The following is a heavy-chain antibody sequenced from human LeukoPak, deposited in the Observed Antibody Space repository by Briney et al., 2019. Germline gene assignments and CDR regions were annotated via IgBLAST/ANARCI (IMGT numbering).Heavy chain of an antibody. CDR3: AREGMDY. CDR1: GYTFTSYY. V-gene: IGHV1-46*01. CDR2: INPSGGST. D-gene: IGHD3-10*01. J-gene: IGHJ4*02. Sequence: GASVKVSCKASGYTFTSYYMHWVRQAPGQGLEWMGIINPSGGSTSYAQKFQGRVTMTTDTSISTAYMELTSLRSEDTAVYYCAREGMDYWGQGTLVTVSS.